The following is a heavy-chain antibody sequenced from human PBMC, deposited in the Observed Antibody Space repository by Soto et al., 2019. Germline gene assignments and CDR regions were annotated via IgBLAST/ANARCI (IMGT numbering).Heavy chain of an antibody. V-gene: IGHV3-9*01. CDR1: GFTFNDYA. D-gene: IGHD6-6*01. Sequence: EVQLVESGGGLVQPGGSLRLSCAASGFTFNDYAMHWVRQDPGKGLDWVSGINWNSGNIGYADSVKGRFTISRDSAKNSLYLQMNSLRTEDTALYYCAKGGSSSGRYSDYWGQGTLVTVSS. CDR3: AKGGSSSGRYSDY. CDR2: INWNSGNI. J-gene: IGHJ4*02.